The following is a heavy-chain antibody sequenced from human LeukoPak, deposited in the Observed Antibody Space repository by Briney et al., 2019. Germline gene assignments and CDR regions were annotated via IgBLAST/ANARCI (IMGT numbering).Heavy chain of an antibody. CDR2: ISSSGDYI. D-gene: IGHD2-2*01. CDR1: GFTFSSYS. J-gene: IGHJ5*02. Sequence: SGGSLRLSCAASGFTFSSYSMNWVRQAPGKGLGWVSSISSSGDYIYYADSVKGRFTISRDNAKNSLYLQMNSLRDEDTAVYYCGRGAKYCSSTSCQPWFDPWGQGSLVTVSS. CDR3: GRGAKYCSSTSCQPWFDP. V-gene: IGHV3-21*01.